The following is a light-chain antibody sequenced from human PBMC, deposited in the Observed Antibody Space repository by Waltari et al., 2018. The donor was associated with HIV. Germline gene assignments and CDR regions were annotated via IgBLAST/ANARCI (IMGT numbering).Light chain of an antibody. V-gene: IGLV1-40*01. CDR3: QSYDSSLSGSV. CDR1: SPTIGARFD. CDR2: GDN. J-gene: IGLJ3*02. Sequence: QSVLTQPPSVSGAPGQRVTISCPGSSPTIGARFDVHWYQQLPVTAPKLIIYGDNNRPSGVPDRFSGSKSGTSASLAITGLQAEDEADYYCQSYDSSLSGSVFGGGTKLTVL.